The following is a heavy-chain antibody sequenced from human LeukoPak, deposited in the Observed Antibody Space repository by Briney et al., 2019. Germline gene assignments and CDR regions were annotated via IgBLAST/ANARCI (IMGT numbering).Heavy chain of an antibody. V-gene: IGHV3-48*03. Sequence: RGSLSLSCLAPGFTLSIYNMNWVRQAPGKGLEWVSYISSRGDTIYYADSVKGRFTISRDNAKKSLSLQMSSLRAEDAAVYYCVRDYYGLGTYYNAYYGMDAWGQGTTVTVSS. CDR3: VRDYYGLGTYYNAYYGMDA. CDR1: GFTLSIYN. J-gene: IGHJ6*02. CDR2: ISSRGDTI. D-gene: IGHD3-10*01.